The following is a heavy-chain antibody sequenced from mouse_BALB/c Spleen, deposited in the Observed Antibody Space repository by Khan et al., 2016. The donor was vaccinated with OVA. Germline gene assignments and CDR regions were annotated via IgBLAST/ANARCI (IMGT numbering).Heavy chain of an antibody. CDR3: ARKNDYGYAVDY. Sequence: EVQLQESGPGLVKPSQSLSLTCTVTGYSITSNYAWNWIRQFPGNKLEWMGYISYSGSTSYNPSLKSRISITRDTSKNQFFLQLNSVTTEDTATYCLARKNDYGYAVDYWGQGTSVTVSS. D-gene: IGHD1-1*01. J-gene: IGHJ4*01. CDR1: GYSITSNYA. CDR2: ISYSGST. V-gene: IGHV3-2*02.